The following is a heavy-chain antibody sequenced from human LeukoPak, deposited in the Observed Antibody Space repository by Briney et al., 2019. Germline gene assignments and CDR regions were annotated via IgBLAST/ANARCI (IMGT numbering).Heavy chain of an antibody. J-gene: IGHJ6*03. CDR1: GGSISSGDYY. Sequence: IPSETLSLTCTVSGGSISSGDYYWSWIRQPPGKGLEWIGYIYYSGSTYYNPSLKSRVTISVDTSKNQFSLKLSSVTAADTAVYYCAGRSGIVGAKTGYYYMDVWGKGTTVTVSS. V-gene: IGHV4-30-4*01. CDR2: IYYSGST. CDR3: AGRSGIVGAKTGYYYMDV. D-gene: IGHD1-26*01.